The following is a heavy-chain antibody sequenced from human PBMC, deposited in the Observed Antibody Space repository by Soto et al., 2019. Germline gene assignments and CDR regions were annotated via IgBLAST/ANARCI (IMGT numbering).Heavy chain of an antibody. CDR2: ISRSSSTI. J-gene: IGHJ6*02. Sequence: GGSLRLSCAASGLTFSSYSMNWVRQAPGKELEWVSYISRSSSTIYYADSVKGRFTTSRDNSKNTLYLQMSSLRADDTAVYYCVRDLYGMDVWGQGTTVTVSS. CDR1: GLTFSSYS. CDR3: VRDLYGMDV. V-gene: IGHV3-48*01.